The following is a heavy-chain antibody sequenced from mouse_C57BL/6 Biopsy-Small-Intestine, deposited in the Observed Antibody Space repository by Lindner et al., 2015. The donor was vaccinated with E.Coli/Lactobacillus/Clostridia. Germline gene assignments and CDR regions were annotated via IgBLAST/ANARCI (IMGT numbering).Heavy chain of an antibody. CDR1: GYAFTNYL. V-gene: IGHV1-54*01. D-gene: IGHD3-2*02. J-gene: IGHJ2*01. CDR3: ARRAAQASFDY. CDR2: INPGSGGT. Sequence: VQLQESGAELVRPGTSVKVSCKASGYAFTNYLIEWVKQRPGQGLEWIGVINPGSGGTNYNEKFKGKATLTADKSFSTAYMQLSSLTSEDSAVYFCARRAAQASFDYWGQGTTLTVSS.